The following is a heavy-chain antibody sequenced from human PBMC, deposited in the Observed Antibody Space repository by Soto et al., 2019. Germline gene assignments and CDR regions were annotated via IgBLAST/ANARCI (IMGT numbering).Heavy chain of an antibody. J-gene: IGHJ3*02. CDR2: INPNSGGT. Sequence: ASVKVSCKASGYTFTGYYMHWVRQAPGQGLEWMGWINPNSGGTNYAQKFQGWVTMTRDTSISTAYMELSRLRSDDTAVYYCAREGQLEGDTPGAFDIWGQGPMVTVSS. CDR1: GYTFTGYY. V-gene: IGHV1-2*04. CDR3: AREGQLEGDTPGAFDI. D-gene: IGHD1-1*01.